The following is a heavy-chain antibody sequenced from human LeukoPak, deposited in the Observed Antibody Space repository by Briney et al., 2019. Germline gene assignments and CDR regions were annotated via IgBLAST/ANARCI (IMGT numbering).Heavy chain of an antibody. D-gene: IGHD3-22*01. Sequence: AGGSLRLSCAASGFTFSSYGMHWVRQAPGKGLEWVSYISSSGSTIYYADSVKGRFTISRDNAKNSLYLQMNSLRAEDTAVYYCAKGGLNRGRRNYYDSRAYYFDYWGQGTLVTVSS. V-gene: IGHV3-48*04. CDR3: AKGGLNRGRRNYYDSRAYYFDY. J-gene: IGHJ4*02. CDR2: ISSSGSTI. CDR1: GFTFSSYG.